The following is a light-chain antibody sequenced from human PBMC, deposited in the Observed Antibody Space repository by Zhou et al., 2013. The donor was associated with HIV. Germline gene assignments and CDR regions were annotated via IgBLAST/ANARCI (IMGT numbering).Light chain of an antibody. CDR3: QQYGSSPST. CDR2: GAS. J-gene: IGKJ1*01. Sequence: EIVLTQSPGTLSLSPGERATLSCRASQSVSSSYFAWYHQKPGQAPRLLIYGASSRATGIPDRFSGSGSGTDFTLTISRLEPEDFAVYYCQQYGSSPSTFGQGT. V-gene: IGKV3-20*01. CDR1: QSVSSSY.